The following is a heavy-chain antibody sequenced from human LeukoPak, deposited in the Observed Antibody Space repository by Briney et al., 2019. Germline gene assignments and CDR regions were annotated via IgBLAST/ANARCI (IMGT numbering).Heavy chain of an antibody. V-gene: IGHV3-9*01. CDR3: ARAPWKNFDY. CDR2: ISWNSGSI. Sequence: GRSLRLSCAASGFTFDDYAMHWVRQAPGKGLEWVSGISWNSGSIGYADSVKGRFTISRDNAKNSLYLQMSSLRAEDTAVYYCARAPWKNFDYWGQGTLVTVSS. D-gene: IGHD1-1*01. CDR1: GFTFDDYA. J-gene: IGHJ4*02.